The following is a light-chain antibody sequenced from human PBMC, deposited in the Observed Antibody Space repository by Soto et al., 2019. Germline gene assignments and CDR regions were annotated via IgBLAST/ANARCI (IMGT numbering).Light chain of an antibody. V-gene: IGKV3-15*01. Sequence: EIVLTQSPATLSVSPGERASLSCRASESVRTSLAWYQQRPGRSPTLLIYGASTRATGLPARFSGGGSGTEFTLTIDNLQSEDFAVYYCQQYSDWPRTFGQGTKVDIK. CDR3: QQYSDWPRT. J-gene: IGKJ1*01. CDR2: GAS. CDR1: ESVRTS.